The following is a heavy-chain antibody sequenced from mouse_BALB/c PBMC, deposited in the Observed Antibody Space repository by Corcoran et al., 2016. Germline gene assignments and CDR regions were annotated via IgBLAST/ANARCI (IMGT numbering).Heavy chain of an antibody. CDR3: ARRYGNYYFDV. Sequence: QIQLVQSGPELKKPGETVKISCKASGYTFTNYGMNWVKQAPGKGLKWMGWINTYTGEPTYADDFKGRFAFSLETSASTAYLQINNLKNDDTATYFCARRYGNYYFDVWGAGTTVTVSS. CDR2: INTYTGEP. CDR1: GYTFTNYG. V-gene: IGHV9-3-1*01. D-gene: IGHD2-10*02. J-gene: IGHJ1*01.